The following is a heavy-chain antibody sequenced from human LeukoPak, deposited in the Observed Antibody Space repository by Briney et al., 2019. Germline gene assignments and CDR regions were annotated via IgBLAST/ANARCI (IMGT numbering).Heavy chain of an antibody. CDR1: GFTFSSYW. J-gene: IGHJ6*02. D-gene: IGHD5-12*01. V-gene: IGHV3-7*01. Sequence: GGSLRLSCAASGFTFSSYWMSWVRQAPGKGLEWVANIKQDGSEKYYVDSVKGRFTISRDNAKNSLYLQMNSLRAEDTAVYYCAGDVAYSGYDEKNGMDVWGQGTTVTVSS. CDR2: IKQDGSEK. CDR3: AGDVAYSGYDEKNGMDV.